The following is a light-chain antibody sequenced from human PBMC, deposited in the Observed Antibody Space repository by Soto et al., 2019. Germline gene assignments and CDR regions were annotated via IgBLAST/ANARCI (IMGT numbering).Light chain of an antibody. CDR2: EVS. CDR1: SSDVGGYNF. CDR3: SSYTSSNTYVV. J-gene: IGLJ2*01. V-gene: IGLV2-14*01. Sequence: QSALTQPASVSGSRGQSITISCSGTSSDVGGYNFVSWYQQHPGKAPQLVIYEVSDRPSGVSDRFSGSKSGNTASLTISGLQAEDEADYYCSSYTSSNTYVVFGGGTKVTV.